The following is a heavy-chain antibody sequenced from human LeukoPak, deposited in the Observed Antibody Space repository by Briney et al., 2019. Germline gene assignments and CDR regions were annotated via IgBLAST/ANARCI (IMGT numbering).Heavy chain of an antibody. CDR1: GGSITHYY. CDR2: SYYSGST. CDR3: ATTTSGGDAFDI. D-gene: IGHD1-26*01. V-gene: IGHV4-59*01. Sequence: SQTLSLTCTVSGGSITHYYWTWIRQPPGKTLEWIGYSYYSGSTKYNPSLKSRVTISVDTSNNQFSLNLRSVTAADTAVYYCATTTSGGDAFDIWGQGTMVTVSS. J-gene: IGHJ3*02.